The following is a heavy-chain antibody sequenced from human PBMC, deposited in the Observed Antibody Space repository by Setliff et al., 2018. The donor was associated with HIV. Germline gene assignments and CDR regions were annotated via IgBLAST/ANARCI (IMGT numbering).Heavy chain of an antibody. CDR3: ANNWNCAD. D-gene: IGHD1-1*01. CDR1: GFTFNFYT. V-gene: IGHV3-21*06. Sequence: GGSLRLSCAASGFTFNFYTMNWVRQAPGKALEWVSSISPNSSQIYYADSVKDRFTISRDNVKNSLTLHMTSLRVDDSAVYYCANNWNCADWGQGTLVTVSS. J-gene: IGHJ4*02. CDR2: ISPNSSQI.